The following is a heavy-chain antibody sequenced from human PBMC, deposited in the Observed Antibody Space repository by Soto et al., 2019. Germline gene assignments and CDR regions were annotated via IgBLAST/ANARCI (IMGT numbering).Heavy chain of an antibody. V-gene: IGHV1-2*02. J-gene: IGHJ4*02. D-gene: IGHD1-1*01. CDR1: GYTFTGYF. CDR3: ARIKTYNDSRGGIAY. CDR2: INPNNGDT. Sequence: QVQLVQSEAEVKKPGASVKVSCKASGYTFTGYFVHWVRHAPGQGLEWMGWINPNNGDTNYAQNFQGRVTMTRHTSVNTAYIELSRLRSDEPAVYYCARIKTYNDSRGGIAYWGQGALVTVAS.